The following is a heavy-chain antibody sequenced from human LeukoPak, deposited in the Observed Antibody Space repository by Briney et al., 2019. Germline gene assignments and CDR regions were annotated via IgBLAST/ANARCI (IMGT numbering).Heavy chain of an antibody. D-gene: IGHD1-26*01. V-gene: IGHV3-7*01. Sequence: QPGGSLRLSCAASGFNFRSYWMDWVRQAPGKGLEWVANIKQDGSEMYYVDSVKGRFTISRDNAKNSLYLQMNSLRAEDTAVYYCARYRFVVGATDSFDMWGQGTTVTVSS. CDR3: ARYRFVVGATDSFDM. CDR2: IKQDGSEM. CDR1: GFNFRSYW. J-gene: IGHJ3*02.